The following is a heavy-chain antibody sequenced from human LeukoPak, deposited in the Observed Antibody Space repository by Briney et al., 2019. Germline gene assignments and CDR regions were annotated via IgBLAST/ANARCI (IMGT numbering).Heavy chain of an antibody. Sequence: PSETLSLTCTVSGGSLSSYYWSWVRQPPGKGLEWIGYIYYSGTTNYNPSLKSRVTISVDTSKNQFSPKLSSVTAADTAVYYCARGVYIAAAQYGYWGQGTLVTVSS. D-gene: IGHD6-13*01. CDR3: ARGVYIAAAQYGY. J-gene: IGHJ4*02. CDR2: IYYSGTT. V-gene: IGHV4-59*01. CDR1: GGSLSSYY.